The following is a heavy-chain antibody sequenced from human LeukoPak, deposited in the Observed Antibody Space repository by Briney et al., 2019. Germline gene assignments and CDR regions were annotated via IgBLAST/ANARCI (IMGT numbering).Heavy chain of an antibody. Sequence: GASVKVACKASGYTFTGYYMHWVRQAPGQGLEWMGWINPNSGGKNKPQKFQGRVTMTRDTSISTAYMELSSLRSDNTAVYYCAKARDRNSVYSSLDYWGQGTLVTVSS. CDR3: AKARDRNSVYSSLDY. CDR1: GYTFTGYY. V-gene: IGHV1-2*02. D-gene: IGHD5/OR15-5a*01. J-gene: IGHJ4*02. CDR2: INPNSGGK.